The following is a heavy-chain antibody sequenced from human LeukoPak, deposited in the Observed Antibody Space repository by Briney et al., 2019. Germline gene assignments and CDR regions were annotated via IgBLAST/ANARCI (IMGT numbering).Heavy chain of an antibody. CDR1: GGSFSGYY. CDR2: INHSGST. J-gene: IGHJ4*02. CDR3: ARGLNSGYVRL. D-gene: IGHD5-12*01. Sequence: SETLSLTCAVYGGSFSGYYWSWIRQPPGKGLEWIGEINHSGSTNYNPSLKSRVTISVDTSKNQFSLKLSTVTAADTAVYYCARGLNSGYVRLWGQGTLVTVSS. V-gene: IGHV4-34*01.